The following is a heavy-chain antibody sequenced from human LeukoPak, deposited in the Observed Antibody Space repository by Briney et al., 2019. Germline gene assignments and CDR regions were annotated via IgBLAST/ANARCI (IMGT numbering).Heavy chain of an antibody. D-gene: IGHD2-2*01. CDR2: IGTSSSRI. V-gene: IGHV3-48*01. Sequence: GGSLRLSCAASGFTFSSYAMSWVRQAPGKGLEWVSYIGTSSSRIYYADSVKGRFTISRDNAKNLLYLQMNGLRAEDTAVYYCARGPSSQFRTDYWGQGTLVTVSS. CDR1: GFTFSSYA. CDR3: ARGPSSQFRTDY. J-gene: IGHJ4*02.